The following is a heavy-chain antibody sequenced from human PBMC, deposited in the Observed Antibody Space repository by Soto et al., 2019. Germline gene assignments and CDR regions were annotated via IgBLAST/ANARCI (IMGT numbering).Heavy chain of an antibody. CDR2: IYYSGST. V-gene: IGHV4-59*08. D-gene: IGHD6-13*01. CDR1: GGSISSYY. CDR3: ARVGRAAAAPKKIYYYYYMDV. Sequence: QVQLQESGPGLVKPSETLSLTCTVSGGSISSYYWSWIRQPPGKGLEWIGYIYYSGSTNYNPTLKSRVTISVDTSKNQFSLKLSSVTAADTAVYYCARVGRAAAAPKKIYYYYYMDVWGKGTTVTVSS. J-gene: IGHJ6*03.